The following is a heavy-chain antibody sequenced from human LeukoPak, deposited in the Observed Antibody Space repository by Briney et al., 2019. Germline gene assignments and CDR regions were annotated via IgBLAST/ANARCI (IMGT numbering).Heavy chain of an antibody. Sequence: PSETLSLTCTVSGGSISSSSSYWVWIRQPPGKGLEWIGNIYYSGTTYYNPSLKSRVTISVDTSKNQFSLKLSSVTAADTAVYYCARRSSGWNKYYFDYWGQGTLVTVSS. V-gene: IGHV4-39*01. CDR1: GGSISSSSSY. J-gene: IGHJ4*02. CDR3: ARRSSGWNKYYFDY. D-gene: IGHD6-19*01. CDR2: IYYSGTT.